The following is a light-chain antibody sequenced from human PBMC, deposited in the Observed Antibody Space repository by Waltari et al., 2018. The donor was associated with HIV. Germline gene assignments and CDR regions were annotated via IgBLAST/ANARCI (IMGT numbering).Light chain of an antibody. CDR2: GAS. CDR3: QQYNNWWT. V-gene: IGKV3-15*01. CDR1: QSVSSD. J-gene: IGKJ1*01. Sequence: EIVMTQSPATLSVSPGERVTLSCRARQSVSSDLAWYQQKPGQPPRLLIYGASTRATGIPARFSGSGSGTEFTLTISSLQSEDFAVYYCQQYNNWWTFGQGTKVEVK.